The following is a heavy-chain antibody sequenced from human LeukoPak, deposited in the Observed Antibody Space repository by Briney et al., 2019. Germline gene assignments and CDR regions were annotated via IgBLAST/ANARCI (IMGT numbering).Heavy chain of an antibody. CDR1: GFTFSSYA. J-gene: IGHJ4*02. D-gene: IGHD2-15*01. Sequence: RGSLRLSCAASGFTFSSYAMSWVRQAPGKGLEWVSAISGSGGSTYYADSVKGRFTISRDNSKNTLYLQMNSLRAEDTAVYYCARDVAPAASHLDYWGQGTLVTVSS. CDR3: ARDVAPAASHLDY. V-gene: IGHV3-23*01. CDR2: ISGSGGST.